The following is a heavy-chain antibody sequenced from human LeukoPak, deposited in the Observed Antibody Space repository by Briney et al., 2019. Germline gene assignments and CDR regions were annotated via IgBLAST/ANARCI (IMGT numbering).Heavy chain of an antibody. CDR1: GFTFSSYW. J-gene: IGHJ6*02. CDR3: ARDGRHFYYGMDV. Sequence: GGSLRLSCAASGFTFSSYWMSWVRQAPGKGLEWVANIKQDGSEKYYVDSVKGRFTISRDNAKNSLYLQMNSLRAEDTAVYYCARDGRHFYYGMDVWGQGTTVTVSS. V-gene: IGHV3-7*01. D-gene: IGHD3-3*02. CDR2: IKQDGSEK.